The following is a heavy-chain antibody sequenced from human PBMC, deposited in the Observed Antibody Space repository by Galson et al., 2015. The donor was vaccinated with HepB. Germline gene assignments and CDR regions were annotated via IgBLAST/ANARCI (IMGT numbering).Heavy chain of an antibody. D-gene: IGHD7-27*01. Sequence: SLRLSCAASGFTFSDYSMNWVRQAPGKGLEWVSSISSSGSYIYYADSVKGRFTISRDNAKNSLYLQMNSLRAEDTAVYYCARGGMGTTRNWFDLWGQGTLVTVSS. CDR1: GFTFSDYS. J-gene: IGHJ5*02. V-gene: IGHV3-21*01. CDR2: ISSSGSYI. CDR3: ARGGMGTTRNWFDL.